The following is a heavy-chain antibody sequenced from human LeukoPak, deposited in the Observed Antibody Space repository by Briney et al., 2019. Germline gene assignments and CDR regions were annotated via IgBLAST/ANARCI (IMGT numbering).Heavy chain of an antibody. CDR2: IYYSGSS. V-gene: IGHV4-39*01. D-gene: IGHD3-16*01. CDR1: GGSISSSSYY. Sequence: SETLSLTCTVSGGSISSSSYYWGWIRQPPGKGLEWIGSIYYSGSSYYNPSLKSRVTISVDTSKNQFSLKLSSVTAADTAVYYCARSPEGAFDYWGQGTLVTVSS. CDR3: ARSPEGAFDY. J-gene: IGHJ4*02.